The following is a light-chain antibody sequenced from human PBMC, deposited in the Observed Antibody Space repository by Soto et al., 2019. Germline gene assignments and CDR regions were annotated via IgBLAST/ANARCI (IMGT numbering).Light chain of an antibody. V-gene: IGKV3-20*01. CDR2: SAT. J-gene: IGKJ1*01. CDR1: QSVSTNQ. CDR3: QVYGMLPWT. Sequence: DIVGKQSPGTLSLSPGETATLSCRASQSVSTNQLAWYQYKRGQAPRLVFHSATTRANAFPIRFSATGSGTQCMLPIRRLQLEDCALCSCQVYGMLPWTFDKGTTVDI.